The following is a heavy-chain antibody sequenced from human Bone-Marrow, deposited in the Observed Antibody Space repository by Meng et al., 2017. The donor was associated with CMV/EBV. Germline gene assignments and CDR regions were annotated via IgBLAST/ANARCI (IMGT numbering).Heavy chain of an antibody. V-gene: IGHV3-30*02. D-gene: IGHD4-11*01. CDR2: IRYDGSNK. CDR1: GFTFSSYG. CDR3: ARSTRVYSNYVKDDY. Sequence: GESLKISCAASGFTFSSYGMHWVRQAPGKGLEWVAFIRYDGSNKYYADSVKGRFTISRDNSKNTLYLQMNSLRAEDTAVYYCARSTRVYSNYVKDDYWGQGTLVTGSS. J-gene: IGHJ4*02.